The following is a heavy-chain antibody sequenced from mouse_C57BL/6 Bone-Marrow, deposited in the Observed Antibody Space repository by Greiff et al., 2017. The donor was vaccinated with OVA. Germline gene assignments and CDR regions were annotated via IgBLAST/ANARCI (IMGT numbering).Heavy chain of an antibody. V-gene: IGHV1-81*01. Sequence: QVQLQQSGAELARPGASVKLSCKASGYTFTSYGISWVKQRTGQGLEWIGEIYPRSGNTYYNEKFKGKATLTADKSSSTAYMELRGLTSEDSAVYFCARWSYYAWFAYWGQGTLVTVSA. CDR2: IYPRSGNT. J-gene: IGHJ3*01. CDR3: ARWSYYAWFAY. D-gene: IGHD2-10*01. CDR1: GYTFTSYG.